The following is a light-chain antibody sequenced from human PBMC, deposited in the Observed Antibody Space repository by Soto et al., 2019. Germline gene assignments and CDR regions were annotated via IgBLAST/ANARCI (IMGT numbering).Light chain of an antibody. V-gene: IGKV3-20*01. CDR3: QPYGTSSWT. J-gene: IGKJ1*01. Sequence: EIVLTQSPGTLSLSPGERATLSCRASQSVYNNYLAWYQHKPGQAPGLLIYAASSRATGIPDRFSGSGSGTDFTLTISRLEPEDFAVYYCQPYGTSSWTFGQGTKVEIK. CDR1: QSVYNNY. CDR2: AAS.